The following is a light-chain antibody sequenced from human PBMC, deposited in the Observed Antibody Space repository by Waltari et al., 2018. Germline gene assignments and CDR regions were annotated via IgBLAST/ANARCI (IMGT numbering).Light chain of an antibody. Sequence: IQMTQSPSTLSASVGDRVTITCRASQNINNWLAWYQQTPGRAPKLLIYDASSLESGVPSRFRGSGSGTLFTLTITSLQPDDVALYYCQQYKTFSRTFGQGTQVEIK. CDR3: QQYKTFSRT. V-gene: IGKV1-5*01. J-gene: IGKJ1*01. CDR1: QNINNW. CDR2: DAS.